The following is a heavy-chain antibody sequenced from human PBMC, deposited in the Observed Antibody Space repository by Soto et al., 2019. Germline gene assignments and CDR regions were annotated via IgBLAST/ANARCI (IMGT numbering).Heavy chain of an antibody. CDR2: IIRMPGIA. V-gene: IGHV1-69*02. D-gene: IGHD2-15*01. J-gene: IGHJ6*02. CDR1: GSTFSSYP. CDR3: ADLVVAEAGMDV. Sequence: QVQLVQSGAEVKKPGSSVKVSCKASGSTFSSYPISWVRQAPGQGLEWMGRIIRMPGIANYAKKFQGRVTITADKSTSTAYMGLSSLRSEGTGVYYCADLVVAEAGMDVGGQGTTVTVSS.